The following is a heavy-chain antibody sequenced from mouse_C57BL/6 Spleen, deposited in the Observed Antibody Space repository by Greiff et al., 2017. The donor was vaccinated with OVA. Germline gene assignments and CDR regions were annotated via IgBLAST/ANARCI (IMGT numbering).Heavy chain of an antibody. Sequence: EVQLQQSGPVLVKPGASVKMSCKASGYTFTDYYMNWVKQSHGKSLEWIGVINPYNGGTSYNQKFKGKATLTVDKSSSTAYMELNSLTSEDSAVSYCARSYYGSILYYFDYWGQGTTLTVSS. D-gene: IGHD1-1*01. J-gene: IGHJ2*01. CDR3: ARSYYGSILYYFDY. CDR1: GYTFTDYY. CDR2: INPYNGGT. V-gene: IGHV1-19*01.